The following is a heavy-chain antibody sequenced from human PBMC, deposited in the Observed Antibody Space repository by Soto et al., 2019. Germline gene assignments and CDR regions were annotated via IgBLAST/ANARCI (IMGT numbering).Heavy chain of an antibody. D-gene: IGHD2-15*01. Sequence: VQLVQSGAEVKKPGSSVKVSCKASGGTFSSYAISWVRQAPGQGLEWMGGIIPIFGTANYAQKFQGRVTITADESTSTAYMELSSLRSEDTAVYYCAREGELGYCSGGSCPFDYWGQGTLVTVSS. CDR2: IIPIFGTA. J-gene: IGHJ4*02. CDR1: GGTFSSYA. V-gene: IGHV1-69*01. CDR3: AREGELGYCSGGSCPFDY.